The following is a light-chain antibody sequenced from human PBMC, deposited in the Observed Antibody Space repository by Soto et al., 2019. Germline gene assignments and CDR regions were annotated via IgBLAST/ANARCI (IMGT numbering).Light chain of an antibody. CDR2: GNS. CDR3: QSYDSTLSARYV. V-gene: IGLV1-40*01. CDR1: SSNIGSTT. J-gene: IGLJ1*01. Sequence: QTVVTQPPSASGAPGQGVTISCSGTSSNIGSTTVNWYQQVPGTAPKLLIFGNSNRPSGVPDRFSGSKSGTSASLAITGLQAEDEGDYYCQSYDSTLSARYVFGTGTKLTVL.